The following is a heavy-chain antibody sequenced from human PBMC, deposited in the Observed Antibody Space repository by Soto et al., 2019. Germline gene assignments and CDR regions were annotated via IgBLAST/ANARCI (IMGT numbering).Heavy chain of an antibody. CDR1: GGTFSSYA. V-gene: IGHV1-69*12. J-gene: IGHJ6*02. CDR2: IIPIFGTA. CDR3: ARAPLKAIRYYDYGMDV. Sequence: QVQLVQSGAEVKKPGSSVKVSCKASGGTFSSYAISWVRQAPGQGLEWMGGIIPIFGTANYAQKFQGRVTITADESTSTASMELSSLSSEDTAVYYCARAPLKAIRYYDYGMDVWGQGTTVTVSS.